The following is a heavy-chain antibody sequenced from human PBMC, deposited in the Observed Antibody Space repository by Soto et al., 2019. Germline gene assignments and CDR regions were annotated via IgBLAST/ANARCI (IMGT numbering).Heavy chain of an antibody. CDR3: ARGGYCSSTSCSFIRRYYYYYMDV. CDR2: INHSGST. Sequence: SETLSLTCAVYGGSFSGYYWSWIRQPPGKGLEWIGEINHSGSTNYNPSLKSRVTISVDTSKDQFSLKLSSVTAADTAVYYCARGGYCSSTSCSFIRRYYYYYMDVWGKGTTVTVSS. V-gene: IGHV4-34*01. CDR1: GGSFSGYY. J-gene: IGHJ6*03. D-gene: IGHD2-2*01.